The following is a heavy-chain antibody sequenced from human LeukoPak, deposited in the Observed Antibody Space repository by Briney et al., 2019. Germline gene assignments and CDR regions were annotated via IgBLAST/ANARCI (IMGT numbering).Heavy chain of an antibody. CDR1: EFSVGSNY. D-gene: IGHD1-14*01. Sequence: GGSLRLSCAASEFSVGSNYMTWVRQAPAKGLLWVSRINIDGSSTNYADSVKGRFTISRDNAKNTLYLQMNSLRAEDTAVYYCARDFMYNTLCTGCWGQGTLVTVSS. CDR2: INIDGSST. CDR3: ARDFMYNTLCTGC. J-gene: IGHJ4*02. V-gene: IGHV3-74*01.